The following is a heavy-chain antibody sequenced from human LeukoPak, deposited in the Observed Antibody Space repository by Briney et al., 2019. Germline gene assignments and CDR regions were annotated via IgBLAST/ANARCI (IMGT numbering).Heavy chain of an antibody. CDR2: ISSSGSTI. V-gene: IGHV3-11*04. J-gene: IGHJ5*02. CDR3: ARDFAGTTSFDP. CDR1: GFTFSDYY. Sequence: GGFLRLSCAASGFTFSDYYMSWIRQAPGKGLEWVSCISSSGSTIYYADSVKGRFTISRDNAKNSLYLQMNSLRAEDTAVYYCARDFAGTTSFDPWGQGTLVTVSS. D-gene: IGHD1-7*01.